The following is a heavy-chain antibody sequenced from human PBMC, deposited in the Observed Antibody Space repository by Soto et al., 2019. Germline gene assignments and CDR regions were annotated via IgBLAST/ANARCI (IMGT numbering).Heavy chain of an antibody. Sequence: QVQLQESGPGLVKPSQTLSLTCTVSGGSISSADYYWSWIRQSPGRGLEWIGYIHYSGSTYYNPSLKSRVTISADTSNNQFSLRLTSVTAADTAVYYCARVSDCGYDCYFPQPPSRAPFDCWGQGTLVTVSS. J-gene: IGHJ4*02. V-gene: IGHV4-30-4*01. CDR2: IHYSGST. CDR1: GGSISSADYY. D-gene: IGHD2-21*02. CDR3: ARVSDCGYDCYFPQPPSRAPFDC.